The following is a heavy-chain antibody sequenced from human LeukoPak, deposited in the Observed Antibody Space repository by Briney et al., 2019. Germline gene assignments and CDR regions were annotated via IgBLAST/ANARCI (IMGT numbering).Heavy chain of an antibody. CDR3: ARGSYGTSGYRYYFDY. D-gene: IGHD3-22*01. Sequence: SETLSLTCAVYGGSFSGYYWSWIRQPPGKGLEWIGEINHTRSTNYNPYLKSRVTISVDTSKNQFSLKLSSVTAAVTAVYYCARGSYGTSGYRYYFDYWGQGTLVTVSS. CDR2: INHTRST. J-gene: IGHJ4*02. CDR1: GGSFSGYY. V-gene: IGHV4-34*01.